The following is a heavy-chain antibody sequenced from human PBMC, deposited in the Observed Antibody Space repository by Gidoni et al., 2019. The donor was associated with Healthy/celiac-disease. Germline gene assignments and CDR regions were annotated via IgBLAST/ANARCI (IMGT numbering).Heavy chain of an antibody. J-gene: IGHJ3*02. V-gene: IGHV1-69*01. CDR1: DGTFISYA. CDR3: ARAAKSSGWLEAFDI. Sequence: QVQRVQSGAEVKKPGTSVNISCKAADGTFISYAISWGRQAPGPGLEWMGGIIPIFGTANYAQKFQSRFTITADESTSTAYMGLSSLRAEDTAVYYCARAAKSSGWLEAFDIWGQGTMVTVSS. D-gene: IGHD6-19*01. CDR2: IIPIFGTA.